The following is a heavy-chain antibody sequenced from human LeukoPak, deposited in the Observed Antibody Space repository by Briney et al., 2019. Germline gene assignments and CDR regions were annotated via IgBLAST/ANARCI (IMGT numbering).Heavy chain of an antibody. V-gene: IGHV4-61*02. CDR1: GGSISSGSYY. Sequence: SQTLSLTCTVSGGSISSGSYYWSWIRQPAGKGLEWIGRIYTSGSTNYNPSLKSRVTISVDTSKNQFSLKLSSVTAADTAVYYCARDRTGYYDSSGYPLDALDIWGQGTMVTVSS. D-gene: IGHD3-22*01. J-gene: IGHJ3*02. CDR3: ARDRTGYYDSSGYPLDALDI. CDR2: IYTSGST.